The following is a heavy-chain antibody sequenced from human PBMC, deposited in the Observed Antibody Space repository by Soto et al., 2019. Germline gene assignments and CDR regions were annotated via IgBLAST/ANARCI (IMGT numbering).Heavy chain of an antibody. CDR1: EFTLSNYE. CDR2: IGRRGSPI. CDR3: ARVYDDYLIDAFDI. V-gene: IGHV3-48*03. Sequence: EAQLVESGGGLVQPGGSLRLSCAAFEFTLSNYEMDWVRQALGKGLEWVSHIGRRGSPIYYADSVKGRFTISRDNAKNSVFLQMNSLRPEDTAVYYCARVYDDYLIDAFDIWGQGTMVSVSS. D-gene: IGHD4-17*01. J-gene: IGHJ3*02.